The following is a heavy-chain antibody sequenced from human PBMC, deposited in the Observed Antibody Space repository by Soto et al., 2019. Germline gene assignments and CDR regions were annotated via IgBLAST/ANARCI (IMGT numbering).Heavy chain of an antibody. Sequence: SVKVSCKASGGTFGSYAISWVRQAPGQGLEWMGGIIPIPGTANYAQKFQGRVTIAADESTSTAYMELSSLRSEDTAVYYCARSQGSSTSLQIYYYYYGMDVWGQGTTVTVSS. CDR3: ARSQGSSTSLQIYYYYYGMDV. V-gene: IGHV1-69*13. CDR2: IIPIPGTA. D-gene: IGHD2-2*01. CDR1: GGTFGSYA. J-gene: IGHJ6*02.